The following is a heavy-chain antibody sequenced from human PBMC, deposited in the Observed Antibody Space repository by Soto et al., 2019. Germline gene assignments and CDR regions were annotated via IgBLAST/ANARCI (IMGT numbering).Heavy chain of an antibody. J-gene: IGHJ5*02. CDR2: INHSGST. CDR1: GGSFSGYY. CDR3: ARAKDIVVVVAARNWFDP. D-gene: IGHD2-15*01. Sequence: QVQLQQWGAGLLKPSETLSLTCAVYGGSFSGYYWSWIRQPPGKGLEWIGEINHSGSTNYNPSLKSRVTISVDTAKNQFSLKLSVVTAADTAVYYCARAKDIVVVVAARNWFDPWGQGTLVTVSS. V-gene: IGHV4-34*01.